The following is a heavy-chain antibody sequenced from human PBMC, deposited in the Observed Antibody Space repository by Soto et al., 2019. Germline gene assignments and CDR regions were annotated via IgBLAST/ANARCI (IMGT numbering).Heavy chain of an antibody. J-gene: IGHJ4*02. Sequence: GGSLRLSCAASGFTFSSYAMSWVRQAPGKGLEWVSAISGSGGSTYYADSVKGRFTISRGNSKNTLYLQMNSLRAEDTAVYYCATIPGDTYYFDYWGQGTLVTVSS. CDR1: GFTFSSYA. V-gene: IGHV3-23*01. CDR2: ISGSGGST. CDR3: ATIPGDTYYFDY.